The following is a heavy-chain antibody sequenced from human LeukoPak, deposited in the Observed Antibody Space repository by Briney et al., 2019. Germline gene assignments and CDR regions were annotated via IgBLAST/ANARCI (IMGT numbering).Heavy chain of an antibody. CDR3: ARSGRILYHAFDI. D-gene: IGHD2-8*01. CDR2: INPSGGST. V-gene: IGHV1-46*01. Sequence: ASVKVSCKASGYTFTSYYMHWVRQAPGQGLEWMGLINPSGGSTSYAQKFQGRVTMTRDMSTSTVYMELSSLRSEDTAVYYCARSGRILYHAFDIWGQGTMVTVSS. J-gene: IGHJ3*02. CDR1: GYTFTSYY.